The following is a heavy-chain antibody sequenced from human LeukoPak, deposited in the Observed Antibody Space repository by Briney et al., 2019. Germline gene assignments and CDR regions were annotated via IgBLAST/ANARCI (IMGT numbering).Heavy chain of an antibody. CDR1: GGSISSYY. CDR2: IYYSGST. J-gene: IGHJ4*02. Sequence: SETLSLTCTVSGGSISSYYWSWIRQPPGKGLEWIGYIYYSGSTNYNPSLKSRVTMSVDTSKNQFSLKLSSVTAADTAVYYCAREYSSGWGFDYCGQGTLVTVSS. CDR3: AREYSSGWGFDY. D-gene: IGHD6-19*01. V-gene: IGHV4-59*01.